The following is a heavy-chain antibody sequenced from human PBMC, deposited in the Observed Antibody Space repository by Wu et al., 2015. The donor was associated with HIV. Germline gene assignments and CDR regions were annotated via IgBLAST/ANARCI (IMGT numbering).Heavy chain of an antibody. CDR3: ARGSYCGRECYSYFDS. CDR2: IIPVYGTA. Sequence: QVQLVQSGAEVKKPGSSVKVSCKASGGTFSRSAISWVRQAPGQGLEWMGGIIPVYGTANYAQIFQGRVTITSDESTSTAYLELSSLRSEDTAVYFCARGSYCGRECYSYFDSWAWEPWSPSPQ. D-gene: IGHD2-21*01. CDR1: GGTFSRSA. V-gene: IGHV1-69*05. J-gene: IGHJ4*02.